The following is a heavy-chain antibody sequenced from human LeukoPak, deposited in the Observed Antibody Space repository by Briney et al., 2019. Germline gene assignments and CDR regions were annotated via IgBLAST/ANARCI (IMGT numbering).Heavy chain of an antibody. D-gene: IGHD2-2*01. CDR1: GFTFSSYW. Sequence: QSGGSLRLSCAASGFTFSSYWMSWVRQAPGKGLVWISRINGDGSRPSYADSVAGRFTISRDNAKNTVYLQMNSLTAEDTAVYYCVRGVPAAYGFNYWGQGTLVTISP. CDR3: VRGVPAAYGFNY. J-gene: IGHJ4*02. CDR2: INGDGSRP. V-gene: IGHV3-74*01.